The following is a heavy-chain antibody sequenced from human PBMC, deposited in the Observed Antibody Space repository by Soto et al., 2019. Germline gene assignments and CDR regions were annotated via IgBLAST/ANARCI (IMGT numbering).Heavy chain of an antibody. Sequence: ASVKVSCKASGYSFTDYYMHWVRQAPGQGLEWMGWRNPNSGGTYYSQKFQGRVTTVTMTRDTSIRTAYMELSRLTSDDTAVYYCARGAAVTRALEGDFDYWG. CDR2: RNPNSGGT. CDR1: GYSFTDYY. V-gene: IGHV1-2*02. CDR3: ARGAAVTRALEGDFDY. J-gene: IGHJ4*01. D-gene: IGHD6-13*01.